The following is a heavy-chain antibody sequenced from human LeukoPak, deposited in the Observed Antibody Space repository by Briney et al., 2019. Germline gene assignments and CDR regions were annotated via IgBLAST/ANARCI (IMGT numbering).Heavy chain of an antibody. CDR3: ARDHRYGYPSSWYHLVQIDS. CDR1: GGSIRSTTYY. CDR2: IYYSGNT. J-gene: IGHJ4*02. D-gene: IGHD5-12*01. V-gene: IGHV4-39*07. Sequence: TSETLSLTCTVSGGSIRSTTYYWGWIRQPPGKGLEWIGSIYYSGNTYHSPSLMSRVTISVDTSKNQFSLNLSSVTAADTAMYYCARDHRYGYPSSWYHLVQIDSWGQGTLVTVSS.